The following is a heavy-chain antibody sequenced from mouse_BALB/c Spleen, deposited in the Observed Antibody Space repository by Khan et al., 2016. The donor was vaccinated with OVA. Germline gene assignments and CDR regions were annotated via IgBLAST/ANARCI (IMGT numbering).Heavy chain of an antibody. CDR2: INYSGST. CDR1: GYSITSDYA. D-gene: IGHD2-3*01. J-gene: IGHJ4*01. Sequence: EVQLQESGPGLVNPSQSLSLTCTVTGYSITSDYAWNWIRQFPGNKLEWMGYINYSGSTNYNQALKSRISITRDTSKNKFFLQLNTVTTEDTATYYCARDGSRYNYAMDYWGQGTSVTVSS. V-gene: IGHV3-2*02. CDR3: ARDGSRYNYAMDY.